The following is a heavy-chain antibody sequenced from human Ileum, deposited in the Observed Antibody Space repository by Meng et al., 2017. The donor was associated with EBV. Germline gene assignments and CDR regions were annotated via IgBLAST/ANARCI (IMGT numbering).Heavy chain of an antibody. CDR2: TNEDGGFT. Sequence: GHVGCAGVALVQPGGSLRLSCATSGFPFSHYGRHWVRQVPGKGLVWVSRTNEDGGFTTYADSVRGRFTISRDNTKNILYLQMDSLRAEDTAVYFCSRDLAGPYDDWGQGTLVTVSS. J-gene: IGHJ4*02. V-gene: IGHV3-74*01. CDR3: SRDLAGPYDD. CDR1: GFPFSHYG.